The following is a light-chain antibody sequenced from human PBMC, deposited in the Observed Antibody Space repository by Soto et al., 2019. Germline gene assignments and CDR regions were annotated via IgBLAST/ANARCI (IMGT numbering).Light chain of an antibody. Sequence: QSVLTQPASVSGSPGQSITISCTGTSSDVGGYNYVSWYQQLPGKAPKLIIYDVNNRPSGVSNRFSASKSANAASLTISGLQAEDEADYYCTSYTSSNYVFGTGTKVTVL. CDR3: TSYTSSNYV. CDR1: SSDVGGYNY. V-gene: IGLV2-14*03. J-gene: IGLJ1*01. CDR2: DVN.